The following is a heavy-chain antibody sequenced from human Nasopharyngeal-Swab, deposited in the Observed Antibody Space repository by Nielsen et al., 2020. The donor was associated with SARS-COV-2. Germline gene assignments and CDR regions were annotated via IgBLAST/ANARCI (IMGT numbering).Heavy chain of an antibody. V-gene: IGHV1-69*04. CDR2: IIPLLGIA. J-gene: IGHJ5*02. CDR3: ASNNWNRGWFDP. Sequence: SSVKVSCKASGGTFSSYAISWLRQAPGQGLEWMGRIIPLLGIANYAQKFQGRVTITADKSTSTAYMELRSLRSDDTAVYYCASNNWNRGWFDPWGQGTLVTVSS. CDR1: GGTFSSYA. D-gene: IGHD1-20*01.